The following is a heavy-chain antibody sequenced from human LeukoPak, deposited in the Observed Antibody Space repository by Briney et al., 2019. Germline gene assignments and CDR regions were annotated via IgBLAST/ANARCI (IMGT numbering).Heavy chain of an antibody. CDR3: ARDAIAVAGTWGMPYGMDV. J-gene: IGHJ6*02. CDR1: GGSISSGGYS. V-gene: IGHV4-30-2*01. D-gene: IGHD6-19*01. Sequence: SQTLSLTCAVSGGSISSGGYSWSWIRQPPGKGLEWIGYIYHSGSTNYNPSLKSRVTISVDTSKNQFSLKLSSVTAADTAVYYCARDAIAVAGTWGMPYGMDVWGQGTTVTVSS. CDR2: IYHSGST.